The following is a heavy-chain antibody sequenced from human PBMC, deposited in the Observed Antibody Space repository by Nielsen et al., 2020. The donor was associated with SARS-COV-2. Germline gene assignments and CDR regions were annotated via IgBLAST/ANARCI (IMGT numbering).Heavy chain of an antibody. Sequence: GGSLRLSCGASGFTFSSYGMYWVRQAPGKGLEWVAVIWYDGSKKWYADSVRDRFTISRDNSKNTLYLQMNSLRAEDTAVYFCARDPGSRTSYQLGYYFDYLGQGNLVTVSS. CDR3: ARDPGSRTSYQLGYYFDY. D-gene: IGHD3/OR15-3a*01. J-gene: IGHJ4*02. V-gene: IGHV3-33*01. CDR2: IWYDGSKK. CDR1: GFTFSSYG.